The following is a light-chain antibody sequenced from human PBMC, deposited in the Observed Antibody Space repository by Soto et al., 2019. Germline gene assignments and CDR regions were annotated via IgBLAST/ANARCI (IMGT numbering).Light chain of an antibody. CDR2: DAS. Sequence: EIVMTQSPATLSVSPGEGATLSCKASQNVYNNLAWYQQRPGQPPRLLIYDASTRATGISARFSGSGYGTDFTLTISSLQSEDSAVYFCQQCRNWPLTFGGGTKVEIK. CDR3: QQCRNWPLT. V-gene: IGKV3-15*01. J-gene: IGKJ4*01. CDR1: QNVYNN.